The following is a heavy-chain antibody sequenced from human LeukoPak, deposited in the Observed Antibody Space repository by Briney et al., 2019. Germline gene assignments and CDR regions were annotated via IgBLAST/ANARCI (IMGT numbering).Heavy chain of an antibody. CDR3: ARDTNNGLDV. V-gene: IGHV3-11*01. Sequence: GGSLRLSCADSEFTFSEYYINWIRQAPGKGLEWVSHISSSGRLMQYADSVRGRFTITRDNAQNFMSLQMNNLKPEDTAVYYCARDTNNGLDVWGRGTTVTVS. CDR2: ISSSGRLM. D-gene: IGHD1-20*01. CDR1: EFTFSEYY. J-gene: IGHJ6*02.